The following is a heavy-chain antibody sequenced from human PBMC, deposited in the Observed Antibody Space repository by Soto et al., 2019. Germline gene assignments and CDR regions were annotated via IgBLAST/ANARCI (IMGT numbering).Heavy chain of an antibody. CDR3: ASGQLAHGYYYYYGMDV. V-gene: IGHV4-59*01. CDR2: IYYSGST. Sequence: LSETLSLTCTVSGGSISSYYWSWIRQPPGKGLEWIGYIYYSGSTNYNPSLKSRVTISVDTSKNQFSLKLSSVTAADTAVYYCASGQLAHGYYYYYGMDVWGQGTTVTVSS. CDR1: GGSISSYY. D-gene: IGHD6-6*01. J-gene: IGHJ6*02.